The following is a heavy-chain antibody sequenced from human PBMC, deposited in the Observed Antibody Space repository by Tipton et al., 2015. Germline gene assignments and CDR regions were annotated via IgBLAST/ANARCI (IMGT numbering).Heavy chain of an antibody. J-gene: IGHJ3*02. V-gene: IGHV4-39*01. Sequence: TLSPTCSVSGGSISTRTYYWGWIGQPPGKGLEFIGTIYYSGSTYYNPSLKSRVSISVDTSKNHFSLSLSSVTAADTAVYYCARGSFDIWGQGTLVTVSS. CDR2: IYYSGST. CDR3: ARGSFDI. CDR1: GGSISTRTYY.